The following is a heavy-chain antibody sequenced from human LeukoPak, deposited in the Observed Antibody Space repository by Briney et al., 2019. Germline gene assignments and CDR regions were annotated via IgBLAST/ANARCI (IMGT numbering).Heavy chain of an antibody. Sequence: PSETLPLTCTVSGDSISSRSSYWGWIRQPPGKGLEWIGSIYYSGSTYYNPSLKSRVTISVDTSKNQFSLKLSSVTAADTAVYYCARDGEWRWLQSGPEYFQHWGQGTLVTVSS. D-gene: IGHD5-24*01. CDR3: ARDGEWRWLQSGPEYFQH. CDR1: GDSISSRSSY. V-gene: IGHV4-39*07. J-gene: IGHJ1*01. CDR2: IYYSGST.